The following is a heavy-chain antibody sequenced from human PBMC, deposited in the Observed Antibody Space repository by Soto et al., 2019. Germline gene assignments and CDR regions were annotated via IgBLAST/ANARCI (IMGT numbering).Heavy chain of an antibody. CDR2: IYYSGST. V-gene: IGHV4-59*12. CDR1: GGSISSYD. J-gene: IGHJ4*02. CDR3: ARNVWFGELFFDY. Sequence: PSETLSLTCTVSGGSISSYDWSWIRQPPGKGLEWIGYIYYSGSTNYNPSLKSRVTISVDTSKNQFSLKLSSVTAADTAVYYCARNVWFGELFFDYWGQGTLVTVSS. D-gene: IGHD3-10*01.